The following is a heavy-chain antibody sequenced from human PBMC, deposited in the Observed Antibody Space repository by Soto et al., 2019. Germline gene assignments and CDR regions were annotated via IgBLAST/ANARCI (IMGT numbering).Heavy chain of an antibody. CDR1: GGSISSGGYY. CDR2: IYYSGST. Sequence: SETLSLTCTVSGGSISSGGYYWSWIRQHPGKGLEWIGYIYYSGSTYYNPSLKSRVTISVDTSKNQFSLKLSSVTAADTAVYYCARIAARRPPGYYYYMDVWGKGTTVTVSS. J-gene: IGHJ6*03. D-gene: IGHD6-6*01. CDR3: ARIAARRPPGYYYYMDV. V-gene: IGHV4-31*03.